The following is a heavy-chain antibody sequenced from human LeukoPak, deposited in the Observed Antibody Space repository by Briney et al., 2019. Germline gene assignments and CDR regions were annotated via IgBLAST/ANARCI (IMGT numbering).Heavy chain of an antibody. D-gene: IGHD3-3*01. J-gene: IGHJ4*02. V-gene: IGHV4-39*01. CDR1: GGSISSSGYY. CDR3: ARRASYDFWSGYFDY. Sequence: SETLSLTSGVSGGSISSSGYYCAWIRQPPGKGLEWIGSIYYSGGTYYNPSPKSRVTISVDTSKNQFSLKLSSVTAADTAVYYCARRASYDFWSGYFDYWGQGTLVTVSS. CDR2: IYYSGGT.